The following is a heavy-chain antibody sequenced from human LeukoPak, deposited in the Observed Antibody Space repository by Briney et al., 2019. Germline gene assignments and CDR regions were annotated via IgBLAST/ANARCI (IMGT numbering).Heavy chain of an antibody. CDR1: GGSISSYY. CDR3: ARYVVVAAYYYYYMDV. D-gene: IGHD2-15*01. Sequence: KPSETLSLTCTVSGGSISSYYWSWIRQPPGKGLEWIGYIYYSGSTNYNPSLKSRVTISVGTSKNQFSLKLSSVTAADTAVYYCARYVVVAAYYYYYMDVWGKGTTVTVSS. J-gene: IGHJ6*03. V-gene: IGHV4-59*01. CDR2: IYYSGST.